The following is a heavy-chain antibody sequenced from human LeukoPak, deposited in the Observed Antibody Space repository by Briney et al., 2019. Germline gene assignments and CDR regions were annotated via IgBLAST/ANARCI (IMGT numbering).Heavy chain of an antibody. D-gene: IGHD4-23*01. CDR1: GFTFSSYS. CDR3: VKSWGDYGGPGDY. J-gene: IGHJ4*02. CDR2: ISSKGGST. V-gene: IGHV3-64D*09. Sequence: PGGSLRLSCAASGFTFSSYSMNWVRQAPGKGLEYVSAISSKGGSTYYADSVKGRFTISRDNSKNTLYLQMSSLRAEDTAVYYCVKSWGDYGGPGDYWGQGTLVTVSS.